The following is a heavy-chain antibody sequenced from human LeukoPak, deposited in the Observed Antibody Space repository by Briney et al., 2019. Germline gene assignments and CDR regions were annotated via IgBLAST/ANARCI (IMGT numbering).Heavy chain of an antibody. D-gene: IGHD1-7*01. V-gene: IGHV1-2*02. J-gene: IGHJ4*02. CDR2: INPNSFAT. CDR3: ARGEGYNWNYGGGYYFDY. CDR1: GYTFTDYY. Sequence: ASVKVSCKASGYTFTDYYMHWVRQAPGQGLEWMGWINPNSFATSYAQKFQGRVTMTRDSSTNTAYMELSSLRSDDTAVYFCARGEGYNWNYGGGYYFDYWGQGTLVTVSS.